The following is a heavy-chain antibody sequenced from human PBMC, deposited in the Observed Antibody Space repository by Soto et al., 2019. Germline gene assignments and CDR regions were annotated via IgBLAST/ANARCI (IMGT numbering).Heavy chain of an antibody. CDR2: IIDSGGST. CDR3: AKGRSYYYYYGVAV. CDR1: GFTFSSCA. V-gene: IGHV3-23*01. J-gene: IGHJ6*02. Sequence: GESLKISCAASGFTFSSCAMGWVRQAPGKGLEWVSDIIDSGGSTYYADSVKGRFTISRDNSKSTLYLQMNSLRAEDTALYYCAKGRSYYYYYGVAVWGQGTTVTVSS.